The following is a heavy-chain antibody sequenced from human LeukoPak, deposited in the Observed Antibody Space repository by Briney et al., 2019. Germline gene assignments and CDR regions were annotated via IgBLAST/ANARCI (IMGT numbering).Heavy chain of an antibody. V-gene: IGHV4/OR15-8*01. CDR3: VANGYYCLDQ. CDR1: GDSINSHNC. CDR2: IHDGGTP. J-gene: IGHJ4*01. D-gene: IGHD5-18*01. Sequence: SDTLSLTCGISGDSINSHNCWSWVSQPPGNGLEWIAEIHDGGTPNYNPSLKSRVTISVDKFKTQFSLNLNSVTAADTAVYYCVANGYYCLDQWGHGTLVTVSP.